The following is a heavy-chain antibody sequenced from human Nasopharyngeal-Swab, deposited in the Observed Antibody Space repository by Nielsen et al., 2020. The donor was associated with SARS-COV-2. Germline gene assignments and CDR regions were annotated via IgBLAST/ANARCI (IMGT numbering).Heavy chain of an antibody. J-gene: IGHJ4*02. D-gene: IGHD5-18*01. CDR2: IIPIFGSA. CDR3: ATSDLNTAMVGGFDY. CDR1: GGTFSSYA. Sequence: SVKVSCKASGGTFSSYAISWVRQAPGQGLEWMGGIIPIFGSANYAQKFQGRVTMTEDTSTDTAYMELSSLRSEDTAVYYCATSDLNTAMVGGFDYWGQGTLVTVSS. V-gene: IGHV1-69*06.